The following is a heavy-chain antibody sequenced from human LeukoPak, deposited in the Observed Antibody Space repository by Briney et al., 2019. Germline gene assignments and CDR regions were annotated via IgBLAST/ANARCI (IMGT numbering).Heavy chain of an antibody. CDR1: GFTVSSNY. D-gene: IGHD3-3*01. J-gene: IGHJ6*02. CDR3: ASTGITIPPYYYYGMDV. V-gene: IGHV3-53*01. CDR2: IYSGGRT. Sequence: GGSLRLSCAASGFTVSSNYMSWVRQAPGKGLEWVSVIYSGGRTYYADSVKGRFTISRDNSKNTLYLQMNSLRAEDTAVYYCASTGITIPPYYYYGMDVWGQGTTVTVSS.